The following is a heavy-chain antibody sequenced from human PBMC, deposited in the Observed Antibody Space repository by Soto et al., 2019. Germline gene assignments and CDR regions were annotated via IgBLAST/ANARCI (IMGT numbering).Heavy chain of an antibody. CDR3: ARAQWGKNFDY. D-gene: IGHD6-19*01. J-gene: IGHJ4*02. V-gene: IGHV4-59*01. CDR1: GGSISSYY. Sequence: SETLSLTCTVSGGSISSYYWSWIRQPPGKGLEWIGYIYYSGSTNYNPSLKSRVTISVDTSKNQFSPKLSSVTAADTAVYYCARAQWGKNFDYWGQGTLVTVSS. CDR2: IYYSGST.